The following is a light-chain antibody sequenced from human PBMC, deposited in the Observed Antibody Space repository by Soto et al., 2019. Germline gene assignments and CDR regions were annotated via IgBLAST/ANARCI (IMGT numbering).Light chain of an antibody. CDR3: QYYGISPWT. V-gene: IGKV3-20*01. CDR1: QSVSSNY. Sequence: EIVLTQSPGTLSLSPGERGTLSCRASQSVSSNYLAWYQQKPGQAPRLLIYSACSRATGIPDRFSGSGSGTDFTLAISRLEPEDFAVYYCQYYGISPWTFGQGTKVEIK. CDR2: SAC. J-gene: IGKJ1*01.